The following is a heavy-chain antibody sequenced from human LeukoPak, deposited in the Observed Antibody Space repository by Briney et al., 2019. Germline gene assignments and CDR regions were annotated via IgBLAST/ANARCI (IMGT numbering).Heavy chain of an antibody. CDR3: AKGPMVRGVDY. Sequence: GGSLRLSCAASGFSVSSNYVSWVRQAPGKGLGWVSVIYSGGTTYYADSIKGRFTISRDNSRNTLYLQMNSLRAEDTAVYYCAKGPMVRGVDYWGQGTLVTVSS. CDR1: GFSVSSNY. J-gene: IGHJ4*02. CDR2: IYSGGTT. V-gene: IGHV3-53*01. D-gene: IGHD3-10*01.